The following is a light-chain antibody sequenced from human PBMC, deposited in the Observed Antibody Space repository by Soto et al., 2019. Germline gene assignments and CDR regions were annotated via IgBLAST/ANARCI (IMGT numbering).Light chain of an antibody. V-gene: IGKV1-5*01. Sequence: DIQMTQSPSTLTATVGDRVTITCRASQSIRRWLAWYQQKPGTAPKVLIYDASSLESGVPSRFSGSTSGTEFTLIISSLQPHDFETYYCQQYDTYPWTFGQGNEV. J-gene: IGKJ1*01. CDR2: DAS. CDR1: QSIRRW. CDR3: QQYDTYPWT.